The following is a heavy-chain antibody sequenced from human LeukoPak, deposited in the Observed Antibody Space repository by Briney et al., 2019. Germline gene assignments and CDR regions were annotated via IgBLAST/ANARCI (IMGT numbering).Heavy chain of an antibody. CDR3: ARGSSSSWYYFYP. CDR1: GGSITSAVSY. J-gene: IGHJ4*02. CDR2: IHYSGST. Sequence: SETLSLTCTVSGGSITSAVSYWVWIRQSPGRGLEWIGSIHYSGSTYHNPSLESRVTMSVDTSKNHFSLRLSSVTAADTAVYYCARGSSSSWYYFYPWGQGTLVTVSS. D-gene: IGHD6-13*01. V-gene: IGHV4-39*07.